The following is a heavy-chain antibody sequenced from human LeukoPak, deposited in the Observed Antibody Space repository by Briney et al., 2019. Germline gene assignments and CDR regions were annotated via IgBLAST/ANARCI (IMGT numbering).Heavy chain of an antibody. J-gene: IGHJ4*02. Sequence: GGSLRLTCVASGFTFTSYSMNWVRQAPGKGLEWVSYITSSSTTVFYADSVKGRFTISRDNAKNSVYLQVNSLDVEDTAIYYCTRGKVVLRGTVFDYWGQGTPVTVSS. CDR3: TRGKVVLRGTVFDY. V-gene: IGHV3-48*01. D-gene: IGHD2/OR15-2a*01. CDR1: GFTFTSYS. CDR2: ITSSSTTV.